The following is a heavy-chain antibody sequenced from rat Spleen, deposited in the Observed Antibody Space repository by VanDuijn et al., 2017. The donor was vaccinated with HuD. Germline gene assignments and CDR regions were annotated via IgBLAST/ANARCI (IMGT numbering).Heavy chain of an antibody. CDR2: INKDSRTI. V-gene: IGHV4-2*01. J-gene: IGHJ2*01. CDR3: AREDLGVNY. Sequence: EVKLVESGGGLVQPGRSLKLSCAASGFNFNDYWMGWVRQAPGKGLEWIGEINKDSRTIKYNQSLREKFTISRDNAQNTLYLQMSKVGSEDTAIYYCAREDLGVNYWGQGVMVTVSS. D-gene: IGHD4-4*01. CDR1: GFNFNDYW.